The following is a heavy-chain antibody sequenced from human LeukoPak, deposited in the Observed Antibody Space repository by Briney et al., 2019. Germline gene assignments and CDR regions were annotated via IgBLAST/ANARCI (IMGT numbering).Heavy chain of an antibody. CDR2: INSDGSST. CDR1: GFTVSSNY. V-gene: IGHV3-74*01. J-gene: IGHJ3*02. D-gene: IGHD2-21*02. CDR3: ARESLPAYCGGDCYGDAFDI. Sequence: AGGSLRLSCAASGFTVSSNYMSWVRQAPGKGLVWVSRINSDGSSTSYADSVKGRFTISRDNAKNTLYLQMNSLRAEDTAVYYCARESLPAYCGGDCYGDAFDIWGQGTMVTVSS.